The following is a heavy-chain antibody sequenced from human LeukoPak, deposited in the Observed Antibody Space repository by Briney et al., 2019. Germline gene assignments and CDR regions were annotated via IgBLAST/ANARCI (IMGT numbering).Heavy chain of an antibody. CDR3: ARDHSLWGPSCFDY. J-gene: IGHJ4*02. CDR1: GGTFSSYA. V-gene: IGHV1-69*05. CDR2: IIPIFGTA. D-gene: IGHD3-16*01. Sequence: ASVKVSCKASGGTFSSYAISWVRQAPGQGLEWMGGIIPIFGTANYAQKFQGRVTITTDESTSTAYMELSSLRSEDTAVYYCARDHSLWGPSCFDYWGQGTLVTVSP.